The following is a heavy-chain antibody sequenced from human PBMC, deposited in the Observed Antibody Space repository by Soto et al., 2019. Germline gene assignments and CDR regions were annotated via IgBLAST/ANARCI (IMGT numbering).Heavy chain of an antibody. Sequence: EVQLVESGGGLVKPGGSLRLSCAASGFTFSNAWMSWVRQAPGKGLEWVGRIKRKTDGGTTDYAAPVKGRFTISRDDSHNTLEMQMHSLKTGDTAGYECTTGIVVGTPSSMDVWGQGTPVTVSS. CDR3: TTGIVVGTPSSMDV. D-gene: IGHD6-19*01. CDR1: GFTFSNAW. V-gene: IGHV3-15*01. J-gene: IGHJ6*02. CDR2: IKRKTDGGTT.